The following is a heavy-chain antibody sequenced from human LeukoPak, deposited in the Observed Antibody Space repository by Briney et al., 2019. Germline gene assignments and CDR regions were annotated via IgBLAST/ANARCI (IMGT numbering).Heavy chain of an antibody. J-gene: IGHJ6*03. D-gene: IGHD1-20*01. Sequence: GGSLRLSCAASGFTFSSYEMNWVRQAPGKGLEWVSYISSSGSTIYYADSVKGRFTISRDNAKNSLYLQMNSLRAEDTAVYYCARSRYNWKGVDDYYYYMDVWGKGTTVTVSS. V-gene: IGHV3-48*03. CDR3: ARSRYNWKGVDDYYYYMDV. CDR2: ISSSGSTI. CDR1: GFTFSSYE.